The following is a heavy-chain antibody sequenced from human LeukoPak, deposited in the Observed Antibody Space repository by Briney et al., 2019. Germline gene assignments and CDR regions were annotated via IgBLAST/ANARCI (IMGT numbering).Heavy chain of an antibody. CDR2: IYYSGST. CDR1: GGSISSGSYY. Sequence: SETLSLTCTVSGGSISSGSYYWGWIRQPPGKGLEWIGSIYYSGSTYYNPSLKSRVTLSVDTSKNQFSLKLSSVTAADTAVYYCATARSRGYCSSTSCFFDYWGQGTLVTVSS. V-gene: IGHV4-39*07. CDR3: ATARSRGYCSSTSCFFDY. D-gene: IGHD2-2*01. J-gene: IGHJ4*02.